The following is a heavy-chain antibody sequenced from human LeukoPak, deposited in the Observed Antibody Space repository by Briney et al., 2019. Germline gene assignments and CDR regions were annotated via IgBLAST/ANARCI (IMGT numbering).Heavy chain of an antibody. Sequence: SETLSLTCTVSGGSISSYYWSWIRQPPGKGLEWIGYIYYSGSTNYNPSLKSRVTISVDTSKNQFSLKLSSVTAADTAVYYCARVKETLWFGELYYSDYWGQGTLVTVSS. V-gene: IGHV4-59*01. CDR1: GGSISSYY. D-gene: IGHD3-10*01. CDR2: IYYSGST. J-gene: IGHJ4*02. CDR3: ARVKETLWFGELYYSDY.